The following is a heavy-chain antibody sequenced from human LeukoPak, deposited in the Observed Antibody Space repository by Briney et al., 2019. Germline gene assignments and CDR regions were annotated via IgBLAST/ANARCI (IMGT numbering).Heavy chain of an antibody. CDR1: GGTFSSCA. CDR2: INPNSGGT. J-gene: IGHJ5*02. D-gene: IGHD3-3*01. CDR3: ARDKRDTIFGVAP. Sequence: ASVKVSCKASGGTFSSCAFSWVRQAPGQGLEWMGGINPNSGGTNYAQKFQGRVTMTRDTSISTAYMELSRLRSDDTAVYYCARDKRDTIFGVAPWGQGTLVTVSS. V-gene: IGHV1-2*02.